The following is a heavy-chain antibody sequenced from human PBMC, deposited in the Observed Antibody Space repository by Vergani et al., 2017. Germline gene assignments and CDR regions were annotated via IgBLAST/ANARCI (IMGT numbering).Heavy chain of an antibody. D-gene: IGHD3-3*01. CDR3: ARVSMHDVWSGSYYYYYYMDV. CDR2: IIPILGTA. V-gene: IGHV1-69*11. Sequence: QVQLVQSGAEVKKPGSSVKVSCKASGGTFSSYAISWVRQAPGQGLEWMGRIIPILGTANYAQKFQGRVTITADESTSTAYMEMSSLRSEDTAVYYCARVSMHDVWSGSYYYYYYMDVWGKGTTVTVSS. CDR1: GGTFSSYA. J-gene: IGHJ6*03.